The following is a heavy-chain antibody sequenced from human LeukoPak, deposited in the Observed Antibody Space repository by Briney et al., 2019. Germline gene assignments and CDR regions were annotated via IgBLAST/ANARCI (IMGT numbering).Heavy chain of an antibody. D-gene: IGHD2-15*01. CDR3: ARLREDSYDYYGMDV. CDR1: GGSISNYY. Sequence: SETLSLTCTVSGGSISNYYWSWIRQPPGKGLEWIGYIYYSGSTNYNPSLKSPVTISVDTSQRQFSLKLSSVTAADTAVYYCARLREDSYDYYGMDVWGQGTTVTVSS. J-gene: IGHJ6*02. CDR2: IYYSGST. V-gene: IGHV4-59*08.